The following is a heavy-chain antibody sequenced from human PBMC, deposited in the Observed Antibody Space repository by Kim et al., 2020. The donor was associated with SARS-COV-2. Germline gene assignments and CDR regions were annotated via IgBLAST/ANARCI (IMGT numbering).Heavy chain of an antibody. CDR3: ARSEDTAMVPDY. Sequence: NYTPALESRVTISVDTSKNQFSLKLSSVTAADTAVYYCARSEDTAMVPDYWGQGTLVTVSS. D-gene: IGHD5-18*01. V-gene: IGHV4-59*01. J-gene: IGHJ4*02.